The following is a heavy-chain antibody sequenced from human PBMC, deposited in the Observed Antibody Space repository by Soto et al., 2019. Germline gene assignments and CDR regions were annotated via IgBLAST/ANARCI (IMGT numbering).Heavy chain of an antibody. J-gene: IGHJ4*02. V-gene: IGHV1-24*01. CDR3: ATPPRDGYNPYFDC. D-gene: IGHD6-25*01. Sequence: ASVKVSCKVSGYTLTELSMHWVRQAPGKGLEWMGGFDPEDGETIYAQKFQGRVTMTEDTSTDTAYMELSSLRSEDTAVYYCATPPRDGYNPYFDCWGQGTLVTVSS. CDR1: GYTLTELS. CDR2: FDPEDGET.